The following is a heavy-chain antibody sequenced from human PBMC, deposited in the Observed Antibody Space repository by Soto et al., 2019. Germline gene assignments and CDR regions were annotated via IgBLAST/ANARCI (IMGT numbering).Heavy chain of an antibody. CDR2: ISGSGSAT. CDR1: GLTFTKYA. Sequence: EVQLLESGGGLVQPGGSLRLSCAVSGLTFTKYAMSWVRQAPGKGLEWVSAISGSGSATHYADSVKVRFTISRDNFKNTVSLQMNSLRVEDTAIYFCAKRSGFDSGLFDYWGQGTLVTVSS. J-gene: IGHJ4*02. D-gene: IGHD5-12*01. V-gene: IGHV3-23*01. CDR3: AKRSGFDSGLFDY.